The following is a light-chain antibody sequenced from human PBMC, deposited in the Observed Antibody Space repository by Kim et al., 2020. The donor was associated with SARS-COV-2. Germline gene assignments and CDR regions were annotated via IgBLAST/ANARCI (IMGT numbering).Light chain of an antibody. CDR3: SAWDSSLNAWV. CDR2: TTD. V-gene: IGLV10-54*01. CDR1: NNNIGSHG. J-gene: IGLJ3*02. Sequence: RQTATPTCPGNNNNIGSHGASGLQQHQGRPPTLLSYTTDRRPSAISERFSASRSGNTASLTITGLQPEDEADYYCSAWDSSLNAWVFGGGTQLTVL.